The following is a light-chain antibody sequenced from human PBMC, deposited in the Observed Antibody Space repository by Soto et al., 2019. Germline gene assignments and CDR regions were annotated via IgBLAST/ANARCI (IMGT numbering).Light chain of an antibody. CDR1: QSISSW. J-gene: IGKJ4*01. CDR2: KAS. CDR3: QQYNSWPLT. V-gene: IGKV1-5*03. Sequence: DIQMTQSPSTLSASVGDRVTITCRASQSISSWLAWYQQKPGKAPNLLIYKASSLGSGVPSRFSGSGSGTEFTLTISSLQPDDFATYYCQQYNSWPLTFGGGTKVEIK.